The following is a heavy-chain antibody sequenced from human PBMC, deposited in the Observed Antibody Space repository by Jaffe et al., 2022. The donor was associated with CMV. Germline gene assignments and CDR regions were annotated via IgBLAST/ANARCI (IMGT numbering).Heavy chain of an antibody. D-gene: IGHD1-26*01. CDR3: TTDYSMWELLLH. Sequence: EVQLVESGGGLVKPGGSLRLSCAASGFTFSNAWMSWVRQAPGKGLEWVGRIKSKTDGGTTDYAAPVKGRFTISRDDSKNTLYLQMNSLKTEDTAVYYCTTDYSMWELLLHWGQGTLVTVSS. CDR1: GFTFSNAW. CDR2: IKSKTDGGTT. J-gene: IGHJ4*02. V-gene: IGHV3-15*01.